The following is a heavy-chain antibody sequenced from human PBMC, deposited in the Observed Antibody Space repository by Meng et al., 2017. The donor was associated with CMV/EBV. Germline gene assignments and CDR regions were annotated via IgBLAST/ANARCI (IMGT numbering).Heavy chain of an antibody. CDR3: AAGRELLLFDY. V-gene: IGHV3-53*01. J-gene: IGHJ4*02. CDR1: GFTVSSNY. Sequence: GESLKISYAASGFTVSSNYMSWVRQAPGKGLEWVSVIYSGGSTYYADSVKGRFTISRDNSKNTLYLQMNSLRSEDTAVYYCAAGRELLLFDYWGQGTLVTVSS. D-gene: IGHD1-26*01. CDR2: IYSGGST.